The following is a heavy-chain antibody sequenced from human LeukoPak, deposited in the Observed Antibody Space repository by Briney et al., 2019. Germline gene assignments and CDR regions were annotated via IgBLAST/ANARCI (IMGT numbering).Heavy chain of an antibody. V-gene: IGHV3-7*01. J-gene: IGHJ6*03. D-gene: IGHD2-2*01. CDR2: IKQDGSEK. CDR3: ARVASSSHYYYYYYYMDV. Sequence: GGSLRLSCAASGFTFSSYWMSWVRQAPGKGLEWVANIKQDGSEKYYVDSVKGRFTISRDNAKNSLYLQMNSLRAEDTAVYYCARVASSSHYYYYYYYMDVWGKGTTVTISS. CDR1: GFTFSSYW.